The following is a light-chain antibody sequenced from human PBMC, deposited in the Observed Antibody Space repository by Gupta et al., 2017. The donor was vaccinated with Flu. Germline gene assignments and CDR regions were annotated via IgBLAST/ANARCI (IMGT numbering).Light chain of an antibody. V-gene: IGKV1-5*03. J-gene: IGKJ2*01. CDR2: KTS. Sequence: PSTLSASVVDRVTLTCRASQYIITCLPWYQQKLGKSPVLLIYKTSSLGSGVPSRFSGSGSGTEFTLTINNLHPDDFATFYFQQYKSYPYTFGQGTKLEI. CDR1: QYIITC. CDR3: QQYKSYPYT.